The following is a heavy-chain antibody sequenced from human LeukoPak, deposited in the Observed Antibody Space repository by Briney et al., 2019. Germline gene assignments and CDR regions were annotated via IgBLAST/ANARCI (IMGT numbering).Heavy chain of an antibody. J-gene: IGHJ6*03. CDR3: ARDLVTGGLYFYYYMDV. CDR1: GGTFSSYA. V-gene: IGHV1-69*13. Sequence: SVKVSCKASGGTFSSYAISWVRQAPGQGLEWMGGIIPIFGTANYAQKFQGRVTITADESTSTAYMELSSLRSEDTAVYYCARDLVTGGLYFYYYMDVWGKGTTVTVSS. D-gene: IGHD2-21*02. CDR2: IIPIFGTA.